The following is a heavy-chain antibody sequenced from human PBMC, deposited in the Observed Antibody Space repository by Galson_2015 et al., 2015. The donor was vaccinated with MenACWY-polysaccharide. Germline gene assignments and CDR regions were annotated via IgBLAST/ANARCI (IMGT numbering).Heavy chain of an antibody. CDR2: TYYRSKRYH. CDR3: ARTCPPYSRTWYECFDY. J-gene: IGHJ4*02. CDR1: GDSVSSNSAA. V-gene: IGHV6-1*01. Sequence: CAISGDSVSSNSAAWNWISQSPSRGLEWLGRTYYRSKRYHDYPVSVKSRITINPDTSKNQFSLQLNSVTPDDTALYYCARTCPPYSRTWYECFDYWDQGTLVTVSS. D-gene: IGHD6-13*01.